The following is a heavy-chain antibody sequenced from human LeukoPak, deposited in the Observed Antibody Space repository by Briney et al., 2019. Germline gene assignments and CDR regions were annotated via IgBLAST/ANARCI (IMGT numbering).Heavy chain of an antibody. D-gene: IGHD3-10*01. J-gene: IGHJ4*02. Sequence: GGSLRLSCTVSGFTVSSNSMSWVRQAPGKGLEWVSSISSSSSYIYYADSVKGRFTISRDNAKNSLYLQMNSLRAEDTAVYYCARGVWFGELPNDYWGQGTLVTVSS. CDR2: ISSSSSYI. CDR1: GFTVSSNS. V-gene: IGHV3-21*01. CDR3: ARGVWFGELPNDY.